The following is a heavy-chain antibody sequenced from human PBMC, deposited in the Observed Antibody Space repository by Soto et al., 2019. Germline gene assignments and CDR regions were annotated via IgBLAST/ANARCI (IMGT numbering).Heavy chain of an antibody. CDR2: INHSGST. D-gene: IGHD3-10*01. CDR1: GGSFSGYY. CDR3: ARGRGLWFGELLGNWFDP. V-gene: IGHV4-34*01. J-gene: IGHJ5*02. Sequence: QVQLQQWGAGLLKPSETLSLTCAVYGGSFSGYYWSWIRQPPGKGLEWIGEINHSGSTNYNPSLKSRVTISVDTSKNQFSLKLGSVTAADTAVYYCARGRGLWFGELLGNWFDPWGQGTLVTVSS.